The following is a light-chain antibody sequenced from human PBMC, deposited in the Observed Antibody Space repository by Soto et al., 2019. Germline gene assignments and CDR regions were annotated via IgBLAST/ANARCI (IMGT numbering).Light chain of an antibody. CDR1: SSDVGSYSR. V-gene: IGLV2-18*02. CDR3: NSYTSSSTYV. J-gene: IGLJ1*01. CDR2: EVS. Sequence: QSVLTQPPSVSGSPGQSVTISCTGTSSDVGSYSRVSWYQQPPGTAPKLMIYEVSNRPSGVPDRFSGSKSGNTASLTISGLQFEDEADYYCNSYTSSSTYVFGTGTKVTV.